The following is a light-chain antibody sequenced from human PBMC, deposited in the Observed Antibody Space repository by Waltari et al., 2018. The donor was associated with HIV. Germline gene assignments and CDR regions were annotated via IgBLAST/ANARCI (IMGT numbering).Light chain of an antibody. V-gene: IGKV1D-12*01. Sequence: DLQMTQFPSSVSASVGARVTMTCRATQGIANWVAWYQPKPGKAPKPQIHGASSLQGGVPSRFSGSGSGTIFTLTIKTLQPEDFATYFCQQTNSFPITFGQGTRLDSK. J-gene: IGKJ5*01. CDR3: QQTNSFPIT. CDR1: QGIANW. CDR2: GAS.